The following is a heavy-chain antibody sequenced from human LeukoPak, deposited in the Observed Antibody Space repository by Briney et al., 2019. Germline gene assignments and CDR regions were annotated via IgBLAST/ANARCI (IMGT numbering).Heavy chain of an antibody. Sequence: GGSLRLSCAASGFTFSSYSMNWVRQAPGKGLEWLSYINKSSGAIYYAASVKGRFTISKDNTKNSLYLQMNSLRDEDTAVYYCARDPGRLDRGNDYYYGMDVWGQGTTVTVSS. CDR1: GFTFSSYS. V-gene: IGHV3-48*02. CDR2: INKSSGAI. CDR3: ARDPGRLDRGNDYYYGMDV. J-gene: IGHJ6*02. D-gene: IGHD1-1*01.